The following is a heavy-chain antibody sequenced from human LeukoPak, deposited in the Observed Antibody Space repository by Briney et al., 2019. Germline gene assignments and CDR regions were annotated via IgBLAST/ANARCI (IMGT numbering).Heavy chain of an antibody. CDR1: GGTFSSYA. V-gene: IGHV1-69*05. CDR3: ARDCNGGSCYSNYYFDC. D-gene: IGHD2-15*01. J-gene: IGHJ4*02. Sequence: SVKVSCKASGGTFSSYAISWVRQAPGQGLEWMGGIIPIFGTANYAQKFQGRVTITTDESTSTAYMELSSLRSEDTAVYYCARDCNGGSCYSNYYFDCWGQGTLVTVSS. CDR2: IIPIFGTA.